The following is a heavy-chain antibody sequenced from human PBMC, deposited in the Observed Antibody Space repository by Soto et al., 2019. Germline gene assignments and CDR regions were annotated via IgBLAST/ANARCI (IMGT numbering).Heavy chain of an antibody. CDR1: GFTFSSYA. CDR3: AKDPRYCSGGSCYSEYYYYYYMDV. CDR2: ISGSGGST. D-gene: IGHD2-15*01. V-gene: IGHV3-23*01. J-gene: IGHJ6*03. Sequence: PGGSLRLSYAVSGFTFSSYAMSWVRQAPGKGLEWVSAISGSGGSTYYADSVRGRFTISRDNSKNTLYLQMNSLRAEDTAVYYCAKDPRYCSGGSCYSEYYYYYYMDVWGKGTTVTVSS.